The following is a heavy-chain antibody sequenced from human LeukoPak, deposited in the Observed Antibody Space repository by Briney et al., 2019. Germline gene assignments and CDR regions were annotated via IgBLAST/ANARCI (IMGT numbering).Heavy chain of an antibody. D-gene: IGHD3-10*01. CDR3: ATITMVRGVISPPFDY. V-gene: IGHV1-2*02. CDR1: GYTFTGSY. Sequence: ASVKVSCKASGYTFTGSYMHWVRQAPGQGLEWMGWINPNSGGTNYAQKFQGRVTMTRDTSISTAYMELSRLRSDDTAVYYCATITMVRGVISPPFDYWGQGTLVTVSS. J-gene: IGHJ4*02. CDR2: INPNSGGT.